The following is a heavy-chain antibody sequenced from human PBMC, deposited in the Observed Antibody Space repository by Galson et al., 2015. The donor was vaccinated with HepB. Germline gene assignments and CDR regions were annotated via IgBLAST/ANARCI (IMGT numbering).Heavy chain of an antibody. CDR3: AKAGQQWLDKDKTLDY. CDR1: GFTFSSYA. V-gene: IGHV3-30-3*01. CDR2: ISYDGSNK. D-gene: IGHD6-19*01. Sequence: SLRLSCAASGFTFSSYAMHWVRQAPGKGLEWVAVISYDGSNKYYADSVKGRFTISRDNSKNTLYLQMNSLRAEDTAVYYCAKAGQQWLDKDKTLDYWGQGTLVTVSS. J-gene: IGHJ4*02.